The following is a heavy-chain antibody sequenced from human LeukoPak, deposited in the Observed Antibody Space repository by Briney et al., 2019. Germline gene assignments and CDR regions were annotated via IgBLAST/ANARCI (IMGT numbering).Heavy chain of an antibody. CDR3: ARDDFDYDILTGSLGY. V-gene: IGHV1-18*01. CDR2: ISAYNGNT. J-gene: IGHJ4*02. D-gene: IGHD3-9*01. Sequence: ASVKVSCKASGYTFTSYGISWVRQAPGQGLEWMGWISAYNGNTNYAQKLQGRVTMTTDTSTSTAYMELRSLRSDDTAVYYCARDDFDYDILTGSLGYWGQGTLVTVSS. CDR1: GYTFTSYG.